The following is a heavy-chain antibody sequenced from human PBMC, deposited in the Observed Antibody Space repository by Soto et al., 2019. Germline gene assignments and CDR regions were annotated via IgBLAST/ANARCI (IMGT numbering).Heavy chain of an antibody. CDR2: IIPIFGTA. CDR3: ARDIGPLGPAAMWGWFDP. D-gene: IGHD2-2*01. V-gene: IGHV1-69*12. CDR1: GGTFSSYA. Sequence: QVQLVQSGAEVKKPGSSVKVSCKASGGTFSSYAISWVRQAPGQGLEWMGGIIPIFGTANYAQKFQGRVTITADESTSTAYMELSSLRSEDTAVYYCARDIGPLGPAAMWGWFDPWGQGTLVTVSS. J-gene: IGHJ5*02.